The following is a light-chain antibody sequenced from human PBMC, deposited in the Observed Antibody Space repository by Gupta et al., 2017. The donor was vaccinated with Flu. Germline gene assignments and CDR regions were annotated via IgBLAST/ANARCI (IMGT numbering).Light chain of an antibody. J-gene: IGKJ1*01. CDR3: QKYNIWPPWT. CDR2: GSS. V-gene: IGKV3-15*01. Sequence: EIVMTHSRATFSSSPGERSTPSCRASQSVSSNLAWYQQKPGQRPRLLIYGSSTRATGIPARLSGSGSGTEFTLTISSMQSEDFAGYYCQKYNIWPPWTFGQGTKVEIK. CDR1: QSVSSN.